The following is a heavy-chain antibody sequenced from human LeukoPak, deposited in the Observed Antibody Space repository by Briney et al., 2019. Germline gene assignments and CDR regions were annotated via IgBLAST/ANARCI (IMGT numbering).Heavy chain of an antibody. D-gene: IGHD5-12*01. CDR1: GFNSEDHA. CDR3: VRDSRYNMDV. J-gene: IGHJ6*02. CDR2: IYWSSSGT. V-gene: IGHV3-9*02. Sequence: GGSLRLSCVISGFNSEDHAMHWVRQAPGKGLEWVSGIYWSSSGTGYADSVKGRFTVSRDSAKNSLYLQMNSLRVEDTAVYYCVRDSRYNMDVWGQGTTVTVSS.